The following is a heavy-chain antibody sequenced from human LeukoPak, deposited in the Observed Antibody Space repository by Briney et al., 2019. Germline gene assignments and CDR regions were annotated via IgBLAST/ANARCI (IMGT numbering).Heavy chain of an antibody. D-gene: IGHD2-2*01. Sequence: PGGSLRLSCAASGFTFSSYGMHWVRQAPGKGLEWVALIRYDGSNKYYADSVKGRFTISRDNSKNTLYLQMNSLRAEDTAVYYCAKGGGRYCSSTSCYRKDYWGQGTLVTVSS. V-gene: IGHV3-30*02. CDR3: AKGGGRYCSSTSCYRKDY. CDR2: IRYDGSNK. CDR1: GFTFSSYG. J-gene: IGHJ4*02.